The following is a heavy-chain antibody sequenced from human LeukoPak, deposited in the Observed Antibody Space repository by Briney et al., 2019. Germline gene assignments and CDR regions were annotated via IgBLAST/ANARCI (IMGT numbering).Heavy chain of an antibody. CDR3: AKDVVLSGWDFVH. J-gene: IGHJ1*01. CDR2: IRGDAGST. V-gene: IGHV3-23*01. CDR1: GFTFSSYA. Sequence: AGGSLRLSCAASGFTFSSYAMTWVRQAPGKGLEWVSSIRGDAGSTYYADSVRGRFTISRDNSKNTVYLQMNSLRAEDTAVYYCAKDVVLSGWDFVHCGQGTLVTVSS. D-gene: IGHD6-19*01.